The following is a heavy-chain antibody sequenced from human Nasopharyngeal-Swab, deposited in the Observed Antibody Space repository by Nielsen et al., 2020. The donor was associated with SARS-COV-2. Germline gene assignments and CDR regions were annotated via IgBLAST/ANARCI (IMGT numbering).Heavy chain of an antibody. V-gene: IGHV5-51*01. J-gene: IGHJ1*01. Sequence: VRQRPGKGMVWMGIIYPGDSDTRYSASFQGQVTIAADKSISTAYLQWSSLKALDTAMYYCARYPGTAAAGTDEYFQHWGQGTLVTVSS. CDR2: IYPGDSDT. D-gene: IGHD6-13*01. CDR3: ARYPGTAAAGTDEYFQH.